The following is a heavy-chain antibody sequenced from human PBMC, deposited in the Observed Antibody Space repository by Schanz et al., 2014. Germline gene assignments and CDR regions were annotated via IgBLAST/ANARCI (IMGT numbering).Heavy chain of an antibody. D-gene: IGHD6-13*01. CDR3: ARARSWPDY. CDR1: GGSISSGGYH. J-gene: IGHJ4*02. V-gene: IGHV4-31*03. Sequence: QVQLQESGPGLVKPSQTLSLTCTVSGGSISSGGYHWIWIRQHPGKGLEWIGYIYDGGSTYYNPSLKSRVTISVDTSKNQFYLRLSSVTAADTAVYYCARARSWPDYWGQGTLVTVSS. CDR2: IYDGGST.